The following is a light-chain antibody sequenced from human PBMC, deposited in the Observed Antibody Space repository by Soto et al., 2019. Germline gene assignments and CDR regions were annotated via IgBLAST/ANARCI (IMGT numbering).Light chain of an antibody. V-gene: IGLV2-8*01. CDR1: SSDVGGYNY. CDR3: CSLEGSNALVV. CDR2: EAT. J-gene: IGLJ2*01. Sequence: QSVLTQPPSASGSPGQSVAISCTGTSSDVGGYNYVSWYQQHPGKAPKLMIYEATKRPSGISDRFSGSKSGFTASLTISGLRAEDEAEYYCCSLEGSNALVVFGGGTKLTVL.